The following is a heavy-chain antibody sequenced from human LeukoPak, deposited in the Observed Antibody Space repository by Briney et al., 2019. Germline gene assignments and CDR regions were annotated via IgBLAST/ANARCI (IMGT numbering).Heavy chain of an antibody. CDR3: AGHHPRNTVDF. J-gene: IGHJ4*02. CDR2: IYYTGNT. V-gene: IGHV4-59*08. CDR1: GGSISTFY. Sequence: SETLSLTCTVSGGSISTFYWNWIRQPPGKGLEWIGYIYYTGNTNYNPSLKSRVTISLDTSKNQFSLKLSSVTAADTAVYYCAGHHPRNTVDFWGQGTLVTVSS. D-gene: IGHD2-8*02.